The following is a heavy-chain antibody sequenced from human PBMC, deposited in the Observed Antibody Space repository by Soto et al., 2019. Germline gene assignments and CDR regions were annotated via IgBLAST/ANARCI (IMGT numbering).Heavy chain of an antibody. V-gene: IGHV4-59*01. CDR1: GGSISSYY. J-gene: IGHJ4*02. CDR2: IYYSGST. D-gene: IGHD3-10*01. CDR3: ARVLGDYYGSGSPSPFFDY. Sequence: PSETLSLTCTVSGGSISSYYWSWIRQPPGKGLEWIGYIYYSGSTNYNPSLKSRVTISVDTSKNQFSLKPSSVTAADTAVYYCARVLGDYYGSGSPSPFFDYWGQGTQVTVSS.